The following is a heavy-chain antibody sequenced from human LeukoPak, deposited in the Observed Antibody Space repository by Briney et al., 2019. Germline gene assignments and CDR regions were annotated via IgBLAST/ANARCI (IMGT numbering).Heavy chain of an antibody. D-gene: IGHD6-13*01. CDR2: INHSGST. J-gene: IGHJ4*02. CDR3: ARGQAAAVYSPFDY. V-gene: IGHV4-34*01. Sequence: PSETLSLTCAVYGGSFSGYYWSWIRQPPGKGLEWIGEINHSGSTNYNPSLKSRVTISVDTSKNQFSLKLSSVTAADTAVYYCARGQAAAVYSPFDYWGQGTLVTVSS. CDR1: GGSFSGYY.